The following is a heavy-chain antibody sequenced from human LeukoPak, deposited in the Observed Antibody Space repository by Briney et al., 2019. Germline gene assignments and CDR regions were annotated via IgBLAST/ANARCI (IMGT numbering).Heavy chain of an antibody. J-gene: IGHJ4*02. CDR3: ARERSSQGYFDF. Sequence: GESLKISCRASGYSFNTFWIGWVRQTPGKGLEWMGNIDPGDSDTRYSPSFQGQVTISADNYISTAYLQWSSLKASDTAMYYCARERSSQGYFDFWGQGTLVTVSS. D-gene: IGHD6-6*01. CDR1: GYSFNTFW. V-gene: IGHV5-51*01. CDR2: IDPGDSDT.